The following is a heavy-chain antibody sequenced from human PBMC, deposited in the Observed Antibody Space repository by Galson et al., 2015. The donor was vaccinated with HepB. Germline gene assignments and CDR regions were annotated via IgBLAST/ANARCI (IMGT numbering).Heavy chain of an antibody. Sequence: SLRLSCAASGFTFSSYAMHWVRQAPGKGLEWVAVISYDGSNKYYADSVKGRFTISRDNSKNTLYLQMNSLRAEDTAVYYCARGRIPPYGSGSYYNGGFDYWGQGTLVTVSS. J-gene: IGHJ4*02. CDR2: ISYDGSNK. V-gene: IGHV3-30*04. CDR1: GFTFSSYA. CDR3: ARGRIPPYGSGSYYNGGFDY. D-gene: IGHD3-10*01.